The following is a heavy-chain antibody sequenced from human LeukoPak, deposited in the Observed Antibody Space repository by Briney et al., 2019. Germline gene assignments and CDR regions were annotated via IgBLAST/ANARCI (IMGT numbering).Heavy chain of an antibody. D-gene: IGHD2-15*01. CDR2: MNPNSGNT. Sequence: ASVKVSCKASGYTFTSYDINWVRQATRQGLEWMGWMNPNSGNTGYAQKFQGRVTITRNTSISTAYMELSSLRSEDTAVYYCARTSPVLPHYYMDVWGKGTTVTVSS. V-gene: IGHV1-8*03. CDR1: GYTFTSYD. CDR3: ARTSPVLPHYYMDV. J-gene: IGHJ6*03.